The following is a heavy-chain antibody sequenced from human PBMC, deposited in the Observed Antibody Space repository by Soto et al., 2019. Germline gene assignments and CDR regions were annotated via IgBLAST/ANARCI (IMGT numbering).Heavy chain of an antibody. CDR3: TTGAPPRYGGYVGMTNSAGGSDY. V-gene: IGHV3-15*07. Sequence: GGSLRLSCAASGFTFSNAWMNWVRQAPGKGLEWVGRIKSKTDGGTTDYAAPVKGRFTISRDDSKNTLYLQMNSLKTEDTAVYYCTTGAPPRYGGYVGMTNSAGGSDYWGQGTLVTVSS. J-gene: IGHJ4*02. D-gene: IGHD5-12*01. CDR1: GFTFSNAW. CDR2: IKSKTDGGTT.